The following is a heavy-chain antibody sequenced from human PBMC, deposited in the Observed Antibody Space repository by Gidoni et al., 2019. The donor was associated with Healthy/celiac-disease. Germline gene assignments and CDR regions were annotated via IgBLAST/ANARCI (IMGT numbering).Heavy chain of an antibody. CDR2: IRYDGSNK. J-gene: IGHJ5*02. CDR3: AKDLTRGALLWFGESPVFDP. CDR1: GFTFSSYG. D-gene: IGHD3-10*01. Sequence: QVQLVESGGGVVQPGGSLRLSCAASGFTFSSYGLHWVRQAPGKGLEWVAFIRYDGSNKYYADSVKGRFTISRDNSKNTLYLQMNSLRAEDTAVYYCAKDLTRGALLWFGESPVFDPWGQGTLVTVSS. V-gene: IGHV3-30*02.